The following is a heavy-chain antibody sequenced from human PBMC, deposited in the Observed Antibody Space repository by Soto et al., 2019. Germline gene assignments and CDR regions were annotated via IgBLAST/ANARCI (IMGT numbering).Heavy chain of an antibody. J-gene: IGHJ4*02. V-gene: IGHV3-30-3*01. CDR2: ISFNGNSL. D-gene: IGHD3-9*01. CDR1: EFSFSRYA. Sequence: GGSLRLSCTASEFSFSRYAMHWIRQSPGKGLEWVAVISFNGNSLHYADSVKDRFTISRDNSKSTLYLQMNNMRTEDTAVYYCARTFETITYYSDYWGQGTLVTVSS. CDR3: ARTFETITYYSDY.